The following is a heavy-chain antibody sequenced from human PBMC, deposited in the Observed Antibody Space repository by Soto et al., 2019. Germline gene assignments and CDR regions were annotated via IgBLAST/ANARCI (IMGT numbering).Heavy chain of an antibody. V-gene: IGHV3-30-3*01. J-gene: IGHJ3*02. CDR2: ISYDGSNK. D-gene: IGHD7-27*01. CDR3: ARPLGRRGDAFDI. Sequence: PGGSLRLSCAASGFTFSSYAMHWVRQAPGKGLEWVAVISYDGSNKYYADSVKGRFTISRDNSKNTLYLQMNSLRAEDTAVYYCARPLGRRGDAFDIWGQGTMVTVSS. CDR1: GFTFSSYA.